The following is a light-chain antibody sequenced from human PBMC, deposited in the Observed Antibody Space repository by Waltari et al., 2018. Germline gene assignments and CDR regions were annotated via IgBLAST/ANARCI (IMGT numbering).Light chain of an antibody. Sequence: DIQVTQAPSSPSASVGHRVPISCRASQGILSYLNWYQQKPGKAPNLLTFGASSLQSGVPSRFSGSGFGTDFSLTISSLQPEDFATYYCQQSYSTPRTFGQGTKLEI. CDR1: QGILSY. J-gene: IGKJ2*01. V-gene: IGKV1-39*01. CDR3: QQSYSTPRT. CDR2: GAS.